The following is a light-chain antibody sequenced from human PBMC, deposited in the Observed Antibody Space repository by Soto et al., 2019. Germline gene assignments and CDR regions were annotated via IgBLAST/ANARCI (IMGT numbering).Light chain of an antibody. CDR1: SNDIGAYRF. V-gene: IGLV2-14*01. CDR2: DVN. J-gene: IGLJ2*01. CDR3: SLYTRSTTVV. Sequence: QSALTQPASVSGSPGQSIAISCTGTSNDIGAYRFVSWYQQHPGKAPKLIIYDVNSRPSGVSVRFSGSKSGNTASLAISGLQADDESDYYCSLYTRSTTVVFGGGTTLTFL.